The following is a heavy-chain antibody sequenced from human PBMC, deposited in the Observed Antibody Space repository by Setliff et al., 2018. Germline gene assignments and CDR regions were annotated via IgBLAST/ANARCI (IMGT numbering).Heavy chain of an antibody. CDR3: TRGPSPTVTPSRLIYFYHMDV. V-gene: IGHV1-69*10. CDR1: GDPFNAYG. Sequence: SVKVSCKASGDPFNAYGVSWVRQAPGQGLEWMGAIIPVLGMTDYAQKFQGRLTITADQSTTTVYMELSGLRFDDTALYYCTRGPSPTVTPSRLIYFYHMDVWGTGTTVTVSS. J-gene: IGHJ6*03. D-gene: IGHD4-17*01. CDR2: IIPVLGMT.